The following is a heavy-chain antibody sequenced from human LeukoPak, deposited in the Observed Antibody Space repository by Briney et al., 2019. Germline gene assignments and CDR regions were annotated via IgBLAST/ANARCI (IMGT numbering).Heavy chain of an antibody. V-gene: IGHV3-7*01. CDR2: IKQDGSEK. Sequence: GGSLRLSCAASGFTFSSYWMSWVRQAPGKGLEWVANIKQDGSEKYYVDSVEGQFTISRDNAKNSLYLQMNSLRAEDTAVYYCARVSVTVIPIFDYWGQGALVTVSS. D-gene: IGHD4-17*01. J-gene: IGHJ4*02. CDR3: ARVSVTVIPIFDY. CDR1: GFTFSSYW.